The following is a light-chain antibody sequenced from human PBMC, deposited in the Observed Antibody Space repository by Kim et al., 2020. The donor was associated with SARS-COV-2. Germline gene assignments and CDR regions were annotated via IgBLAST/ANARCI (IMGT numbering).Light chain of an antibody. CDR2: DAS. J-gene: IGKJ5*01. V-gene: IGKV1-33*01. CDR3: QQYDNLSPIT. Sequence: DIQMTQSPSSLSASVGDRVTITCQASQDISNYLNWNQQKPGKAPKLLIYDASNLETGVPSRFSGSGSGTDFTFTISSLQPEDIATYYCQQYDNLSPITFGQGTRLEIK. CDR1: QDISNY.